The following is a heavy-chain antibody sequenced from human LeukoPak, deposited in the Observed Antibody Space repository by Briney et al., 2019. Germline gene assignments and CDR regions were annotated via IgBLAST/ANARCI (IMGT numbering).Heavy chain of an antibody. D-gene: IGHD2-15*01. J-gene: IGHJ4*02. CDR3: ARDLYCSD. Sequence: GGSLRLSCAASGFTFSSYSMNWVRQAPGKGLEWVSVIYSGGSTYYADSVKGRFTISRDNSKNTLYLQMNSLRAEDTAVYYCARDLYCSDWGQGTLVTVSS. CDR2: IYSGGST. CDR1: GFTFSSYS. V-gene: IGHV3-66*01.